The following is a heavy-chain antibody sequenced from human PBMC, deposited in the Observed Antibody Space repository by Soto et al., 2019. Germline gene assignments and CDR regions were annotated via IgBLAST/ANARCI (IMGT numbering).Heavy chain of an antibody. J-gene: IGHJ3*02. D-gene: IGHD6-19*01. CDR3: APPVPGRSIEAFDI. CDR2: IYYSGST. CDR1: GGSISSYY. V-gene: IGHV4-59*01. Sequence: SETLSLTCTVSGGSISSYYWSWVGQPPGKGLEWIGCIYYSGSTNYNPSLKSRVTISVDTSKNQFSLRLSSVTAADTAVYYCAPPVPGRSIEAFDIWAKGQWSPSPQ.